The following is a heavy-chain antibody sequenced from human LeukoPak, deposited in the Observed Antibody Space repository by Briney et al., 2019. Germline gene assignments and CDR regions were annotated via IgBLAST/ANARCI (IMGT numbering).Heavy chain of an antibody. CDR3: ARQKAAAGTVDDY. J-gene: IGHJ4*02. V-gene: IGHV1-8*01. CDR2: MNPNSGNT. D-gene: IGHD6-13*01. CDR1: GYTFTSYD. Sequence: EASVKVSCKASGYTFTSYDINWVRQAPGQGLEWMGWMNPNSGNTGYAQKFQGRVTMTRNTSISTAYMELSSLRSEDTAVYYCARQKAAAGTVDDYWGQGTLVTVSS.